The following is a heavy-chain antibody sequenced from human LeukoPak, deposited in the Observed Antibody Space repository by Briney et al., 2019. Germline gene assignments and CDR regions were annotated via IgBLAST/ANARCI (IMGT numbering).Heavy chain of an antibody. J-gene: IGHJ4*02. CDR1: GGSISSGGYY. CDR3: ARGVPFDWLSPIGNFDY. D-gene: IGHD3-9*01. CDR2: IYYSGST. Sequence: SETLSLTCTVSGGSISSGGYYWSWIRQHPGKGLEWIGYIYYSGSTYYNPSLKSRVTISVDTSKNQFSLKLSSVTAADTAVYYCARGVPFDWLSPIGNFDYWGQGTLVTVSS. V-gene: IGHV4-30-4*08.